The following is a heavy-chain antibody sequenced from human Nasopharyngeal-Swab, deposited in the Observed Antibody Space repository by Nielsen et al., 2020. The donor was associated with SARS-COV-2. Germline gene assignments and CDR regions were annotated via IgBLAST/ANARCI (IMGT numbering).Heavy chain of an antibody. V-gene: IGHV3-30-3*01. J-gene: IGHJ6*02. D-gene: IGHD2/OR15-2a*01. CDR3: SLSSSFPSYYGMDV. Sequence: GGSLRGSCAASGFTFSSYAMHWVRQAPGKGLEWVAVISYDGSNKYYADSVKGRFTISRDNSKNTLYLQMNSLRAEDTALYFFSLSSSFPSYYGMDVWGQGTTVTVSS. CDR1: GFTFSSYA. CDR2: ISYDGSNK.